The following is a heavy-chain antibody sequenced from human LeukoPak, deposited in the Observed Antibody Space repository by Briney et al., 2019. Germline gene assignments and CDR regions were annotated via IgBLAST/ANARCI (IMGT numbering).Heavy chain of an antibody. Sequence: ASVKVSCKASGYTFTSYGISWVRQAPGQGLEWMGWVSAYADNTNYVQKFQGRVTMTTDTSTSTAYMEQRSLRSDDTAVYYCARDCIGCHGFDYWGQGTLVTVSS. CDR3: ARDCIGCHGFDY. D-gene: IGHD2-15*01. V-gene: IGHV1-18*01. CDR2: VSAYADNT. J-gene: IGHJ4*02. CDR1: GYTFTSYG.